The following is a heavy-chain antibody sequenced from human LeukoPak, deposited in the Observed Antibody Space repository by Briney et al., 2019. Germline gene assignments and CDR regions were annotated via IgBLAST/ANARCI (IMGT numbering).Heavy chain of an antibody. J-gene: IGHJ5*02. V-gene: IGHV5-51*01. CDR3: ARHKTYYDSSGYRPRWFDP. CDR1: GYSFTSYW. D-gene: IGHD3-22*01. Sequence: GESLKISCKGSGYSFTSYWIGWVRQMPGKGLEWMGIIYPDDSDTRYSPSFQGQVTISADKSISTAYLQWSSLKASDTAMYYCARHKTYYDSSGYRPRWFDPWGQGTLVTVSS. CDR2: IYPDDSDT.